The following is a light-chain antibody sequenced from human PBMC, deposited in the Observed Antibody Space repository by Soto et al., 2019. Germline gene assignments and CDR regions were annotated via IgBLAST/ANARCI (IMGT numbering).Light chain of an antibody. CDR3: MQPLQSVT. CDR1: QSLLHSNGYNY. V-gene: IGKV2-28*01. CDR2: LGS. Sequence: DIVMTQSPLSLPVTPGEPASISCRSSQSLLHSNGYNYLDWYLQKPGQSPQLLIYLGSNRASGVPDRFSGSGSGTDFTLEISRVEAEDVGVYYCMQPLQSVTFGGGTKVDIK. J-gene: IGKJ4*01.